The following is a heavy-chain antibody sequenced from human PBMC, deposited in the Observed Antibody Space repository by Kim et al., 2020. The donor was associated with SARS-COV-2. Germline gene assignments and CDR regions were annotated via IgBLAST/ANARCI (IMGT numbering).Heavy chain of an antibody. CDR3: AEDYYDSSGYYVQH. V-gene: IGHV4-34*01. Sequence: NPSLKSRVTISVDTSKNQFSLKLSSVTAADTAVYYCAEDYYDSSGYYVQHWGQGTLVTVSS. J-gene: IGHJ1*01. D-gene: IGHD3-22*01.